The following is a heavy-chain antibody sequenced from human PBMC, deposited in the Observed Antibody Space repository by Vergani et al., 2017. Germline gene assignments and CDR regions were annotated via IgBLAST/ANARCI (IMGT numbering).Heavy chain of an antibody. CDR2: IYSGGST. V-gene: IGHV3-53*01. D-gene: IGHD2-8*02. Sequence: EVQLLESGGGLVQPGGSLRLSCAASGFTVSSNYMSWVRQAPGKGLEGVSVIYSGGSTYYADSVKGRFTISRDNSKNTLQLQMNSLRAEDTAVYYCATLLCPVVYGTFFLVDYWGQGTLVTVSS. CDR3: ATLLCPVVYGTFFLVDY. CDR1: GFTVSSNY. J-gene: IGHJ4*02.